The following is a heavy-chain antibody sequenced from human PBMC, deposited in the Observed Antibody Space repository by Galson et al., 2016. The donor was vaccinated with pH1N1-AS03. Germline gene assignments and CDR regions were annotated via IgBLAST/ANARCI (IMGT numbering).Heavy chain of an antibody. CDR2: ISGSSSYI. CDR3: AKDSNEYCSGGNCLAFDI. J-gene: IGHJ3*02. V-gene: IGHV3-21*01. Sequence: KGLEWVSSISGSSSYIYYTDSVKGRFTISRYNAKNSVYLQMNSLRAEDTAVYYCAKDSNEYCSGGNCLAFDIWGQGTVVAVSS. D-gene: IGHD2-15*01.